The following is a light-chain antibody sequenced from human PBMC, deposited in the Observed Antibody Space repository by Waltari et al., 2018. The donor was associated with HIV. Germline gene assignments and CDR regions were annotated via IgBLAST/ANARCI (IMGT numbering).Light chain of an antibody. Sequence: DIQMTQSPSTLSASVGDRVTITCRASRNIRNWLAWYQQKPGKAPKLLIYKVSTLESGVPSRLSGSGSGTEFTLTISGLQPDDSATYYCQQFNYFWTFGQGTKVEIK. CDR3: QQFNYFWT. CDR2: KVS. J-gene: IGKJ1*01. V-gene: IGKV1-5*03. CDR1: RNIRNW.